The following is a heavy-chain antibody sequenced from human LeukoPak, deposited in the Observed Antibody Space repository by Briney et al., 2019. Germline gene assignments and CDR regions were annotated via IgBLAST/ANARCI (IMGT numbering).Heavy chain of an antibody. V-gene: IGHV3-7*01. J-gene: IGHJ4*02. D-gene: IGHD4/OR15-4a*01. CDR2: IKQDGSEK. Sequence: GGSLRLSCAASGFTFSFYWMSWVRQAPGKGLEWVANIKQDGSEKYYVDSVKGRFTISRDNGKNSLDLQMNSLRADDTAVYYCARDTLGEGEDANYAVYYFDYWGQGTVVTVSS. CDR3: ARDTLGEGEDANYAVYYFDY. CDR1: GFTFSFYW.